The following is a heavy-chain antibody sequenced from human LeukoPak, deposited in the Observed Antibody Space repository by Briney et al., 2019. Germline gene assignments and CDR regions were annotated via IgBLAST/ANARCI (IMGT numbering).Heavy chain of an antibody. CDR2: INWDGTNT. Sequence: GGSLSLFCAASGGIFGDYGMSWVRQPPGKGLEWVVGINWDGTNTHYADSVRGRFTIARDNAESYLFLKMKVLRDPHTAFYFCVNVLGSDWHSFDYWGRGTLVTVSS. V-gene: IGHV3-20*04. CDR1: GGIFGDYG. J-gene: IGHJ4*02. D-gene: IGHD1/OR15-1a*01. CDR3: VNVLGSDWHSFDY.